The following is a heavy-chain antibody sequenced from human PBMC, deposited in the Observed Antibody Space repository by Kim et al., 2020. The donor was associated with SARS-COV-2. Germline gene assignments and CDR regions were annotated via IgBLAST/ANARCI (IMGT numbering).Heavy chain of an antibody. CDR2: INAGNGNT. Sequence: ASVKVSCKASGYTFTSYAMHWVRQAPGQRLEWMGWINAGNGNTKYSQKFQGRVTITRDTSASTAYMELSSLRSEDTAVYYCARGGPAYCGGDCYYSAFDIWGQGTMVTVSS. J-gene: IGHJ3*02. D-gene: IGHD2-21*02. V-gene: IGHV1-3*01. CDR3: ARGGPAYCGGDCYYSAFDI. CDR1: GYTFTSYA.